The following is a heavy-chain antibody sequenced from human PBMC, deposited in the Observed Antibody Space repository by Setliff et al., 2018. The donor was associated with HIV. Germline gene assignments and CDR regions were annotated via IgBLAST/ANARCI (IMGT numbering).Heavy chain of an antibody. J-gene: IGHJ6*03. Sequence: GGSLRLSCAVSGFTFSSYTMAWVRQAPGKGLEWVSSISGSGSTIYYADSVKGRFTISRDNAKNSLYLQMNSLRAEDTAVYYCARPLDFYCRGGSCRGYNYYYMDAWGKGTTVTVSS. CDR2: ISGSGSTI. CDR3: ARPLDFYCRGGSCRGYNYYYMDA. V-gene: IGHV3-48*04. CDR1: GFTFSSYT. D-gene: IGHD2-15*01.